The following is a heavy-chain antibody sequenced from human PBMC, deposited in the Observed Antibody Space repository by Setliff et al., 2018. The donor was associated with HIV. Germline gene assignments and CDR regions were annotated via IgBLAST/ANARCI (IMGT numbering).Heavy chain of an antibody. CDR2: IYTSGST. V-gene: IGHV4-4*08. D-gene: IGHD7-27*01. CDR3: ARELTGRIDAFDI. J-gene: IGHJ3*02. Sequence: SXTLSXXXTVSGXSXXSXXXXXIRQPXGKGXEWIGYIYTSGSTNYTPSLKSRXXXXVDTSKNQFSLKLSSVTAADAVVYYCARELTGRIDAFDIWGQGTMVTVSS. CDR1: GXSXXSXX.